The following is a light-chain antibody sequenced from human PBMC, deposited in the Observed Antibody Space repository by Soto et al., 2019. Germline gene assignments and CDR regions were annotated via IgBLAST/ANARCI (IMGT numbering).Light chain of an antibody. CDR3: SSYTSSSHVV. CDR1: SSDVGGYNY. J-gene: IGLJ2*01. CDR2: DVS. Sequence: QSVLTQPASVSGSPGQSITISCTGTSSDVGGYNYVSWYQQHPGKAPKLMIYDVSNRPSGVSNRFSGSKSGNTASLTISGLQAEDEADYYGSSYTSSSHVVFGGGTKLTVL. V-gene: IGLV2-14*01.